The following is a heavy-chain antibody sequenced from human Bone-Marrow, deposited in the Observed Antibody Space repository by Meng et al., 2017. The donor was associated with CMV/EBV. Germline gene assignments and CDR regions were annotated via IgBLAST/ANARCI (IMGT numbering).Heavy chain of an antibody. CDR1: GYTFTSYD. D-gene: IGHD6-6*01. Sequence: ASVKVSCKASGYTFTSYDINWVRQATGQGLEWMGWMNPNSGNTGYAQKFQGRVTITRNTSISTAYMELSSLRSEDTAVYYCAREVKIAARRAYYYYGMAVWGQGPTVNGSS. J-gene: IGHJ6*01. V-gene: IGHV1-8*03. CDR3: AREVKIAARRAYYYYGMAV. CDR2: MNPNSGNT.